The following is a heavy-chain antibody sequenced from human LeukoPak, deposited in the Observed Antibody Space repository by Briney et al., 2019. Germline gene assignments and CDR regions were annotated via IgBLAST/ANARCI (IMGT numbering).Heavy chain of an antibody. CDR1: GFTVSSNY. CDR2: IYGSGDT. D-gene: IGHD3-9*01. V-gene: IGHV3-66*01. Sequence: GGSLRLSCAASGFTVSSNYMSWVRQAPGKGLEWVSIIYGSGDTCYADSVKGRFTISRDNAKNSLYLQMNSLRAEDTAVYYCARDTSYYDISYFDYWGQGTLVTVSS. J-gene: IGHJ4*02. CDR3: ARDTSYYDISYFDY.